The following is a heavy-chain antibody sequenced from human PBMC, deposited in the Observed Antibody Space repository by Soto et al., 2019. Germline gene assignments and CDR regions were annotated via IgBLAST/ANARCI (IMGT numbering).Heavy chain of an antibody. CDR3: AISVAGPDSYYYYGMDV. CDR2: IYYSGST. V-gene: IGHV4-39*01. J-gene: IGHJ6*02. Sequence: SETLSLTYTVSGGSISSSSYYWGWIRQPPGKGLEWIGSIYYSGSTYYNPSLKSRVTISVDTSKNQFSLKLSSVTAADTAVYYCAISVAGPDSYYYYGMDVWGQGTTVTVSS. D-gene: IGHD6-19*01. CDR1: GGSISSSSYY.